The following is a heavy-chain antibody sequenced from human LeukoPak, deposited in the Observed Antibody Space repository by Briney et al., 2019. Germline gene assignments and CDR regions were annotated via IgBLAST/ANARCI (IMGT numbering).Heavy chain of an antibody. CDR3: AESGSYYY. CDR2: ISYDGSNK. CDR1: GFTFSSYA. D-gene: IGHD1-26*01. V-gene: IGHV3-30*04. J-gene: IGHJ4*02. Sequence: PGRSLRLSCAASGFTFSSYAMHWVRQAPGKGLEWVAVISYDGSNKYYADSVKGRFTISRDNSKNTLYLQMNSLRAEDTAVYYCAESGSYYYWGQGTLVTVSS.